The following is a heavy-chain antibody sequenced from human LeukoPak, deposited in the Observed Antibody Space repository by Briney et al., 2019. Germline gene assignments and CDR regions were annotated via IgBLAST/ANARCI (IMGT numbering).Heavy chain of an antibody. J-gene: IGHJ6*03. Sequence: PSETLSLTCTVSGGSISSYYWSWIRQPAGKGLEWTGRIYTSGSTNYNPSLKSRVTMSVDTSKNQFSLKLSSVTAADTAVYYCARGSPWYYDFWSGYRPDYMDVWGKGTTVTVSS. CDR3: ARGSPWYYDFWSGYRPDYMDV. CDR2: IYTSGST. CDR1: GGSISSYY. V-gene: IGHV4-4*07. D-gene: IGHD3-3*01.